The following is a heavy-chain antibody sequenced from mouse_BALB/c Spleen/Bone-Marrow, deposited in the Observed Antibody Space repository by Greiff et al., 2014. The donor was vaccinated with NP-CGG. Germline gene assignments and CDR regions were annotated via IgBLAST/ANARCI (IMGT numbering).Heavy chain of an antibody. D-gene: IGHD2-14*01. CDR3: ARGDYRYDEGVDY. CDR2: INPYNGGT. CDR1: GYSFTGYT. V-gene: IGHV1-18*01. J-gene: IGHJ4*01. Sequence: EVQLQQSGPELVKPGASMKISCKASGYSFTGYTMNWVKQSHGKNLEWIGLINPYNGGTSYNQKFKGKATLTVDKSSSTAYMELLSLASEASAVYYCARGDYRYDEGVDYWGQGTSVTVSS.